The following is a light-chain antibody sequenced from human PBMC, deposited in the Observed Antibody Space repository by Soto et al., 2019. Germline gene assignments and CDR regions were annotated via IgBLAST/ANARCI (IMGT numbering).Light chain of an antibody. CDR2: KAS. J-gene: IGKJ1*01. V-gene: IGKV1-5*03. Sequence: DIQRTHSPSTLSASVLYRVTITCRASQSISSWLSWYQQKPGKAPKLLIYKASSLESGVPSRFSGSGSGTEFTLTISSLQPDDFATYYCQQYNSYSRTFGQGTKVDI. CDR3: QQYNSYSRT. CDR1: QSISSW.